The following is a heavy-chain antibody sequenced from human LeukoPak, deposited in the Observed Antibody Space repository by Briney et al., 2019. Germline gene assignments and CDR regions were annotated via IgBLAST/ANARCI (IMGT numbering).Heavy chain of an antibody. V-gene: IGHV3-74*01. J-gene: IGHJ4*02. D-gene: IGHD2/OR15-2a*01. CDR2: INSDGSWT. CDR3: VSFYETY. CDR1: GNYW. Sequence: GGSLRLSCAASGNYWMHWVRLAPGKGLVWVSHINSDGSWTSYADSVKGRFTISKDNAKNTVYLQMNSLRAEDTAVYYCVSFYETYWGRGTLVTVSS.